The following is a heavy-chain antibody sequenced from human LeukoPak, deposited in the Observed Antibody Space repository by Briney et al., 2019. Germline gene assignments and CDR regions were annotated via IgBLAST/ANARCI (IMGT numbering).Heavy chain of an antibody. CDR1: GFTFSSYE. V-gene: IGHV3-48*03. CDR3: ASRVRGVIDSPPDY. D-gene: IGHD3-10*01. J-gene: IGHJ4*02. CDR2: ISSSGSTI. Sequence: GGSLRLSCAASGFTFSSYEMNWVRQAPGKGLEWVSYISSSGSTIYYADSVKGRFTISRDNSKNTLYLQMNSLRAEDTAVYYCASRVRGVIDSPPDYWGQGTLVTVSS.